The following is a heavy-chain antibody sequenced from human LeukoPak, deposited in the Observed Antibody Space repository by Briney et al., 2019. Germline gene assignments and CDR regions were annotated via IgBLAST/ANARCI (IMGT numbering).Heavy chain of an antibody. J-gene: IGHJ4*02. V-gene: IGHV1-24*01. CDR1: GYTLTELS. Sequence: ASVKVSCKVSGYTLTELSMHWVRQAPGKGLEWMGGFDPEDGETIYAQKFQGRVTMTEDTSTDTAYMELSSLRSEDTAVYYCATYGLDSSSWYAPFDYWGQGTLVTVSS. CDR2: FDPEDGET. D-gene: IGHD6-13*01. CDR3: ATYGLDSSSWYAPFDY.